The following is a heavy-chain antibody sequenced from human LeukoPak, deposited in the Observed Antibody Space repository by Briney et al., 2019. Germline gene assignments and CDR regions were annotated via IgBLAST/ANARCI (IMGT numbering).Heavy chain of an antibody. J-gene: IGHJ4*02. Sequence: GESLKISCKGSGYSFTTYWIGWVRQIPGKGLEWMGIIYPGDSDTRYSPSFQGQVTISADKSISTAYLQWSSLKASDTAIYYCARRILYSGSYLFDYWGQGTLVTVSS. D-gene: IGHD1-26*01. CDR1: GYSFTTYW. CDR2: IYPGDSDT. CDR3: ARRILYSGSYLFDY. V-gene: IGHV5-51*01.